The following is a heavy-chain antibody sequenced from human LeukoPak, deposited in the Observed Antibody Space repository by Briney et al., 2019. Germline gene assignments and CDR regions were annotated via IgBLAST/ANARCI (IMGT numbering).Heavy chain of an antibody. Sequence: KTGGSLRLSCADSGFTFSSYSMIWVCQAPGKGLEWVSSISSSSSYIYYADSVKGRFTISRDNAKNSLYLQMNSLRAEDTAVYYCASHYDSRGYYSHLDYWGQGTLVTVSS. CDR1: GFTFSSYS. CDR3: ASHYDSRGYYSHLDY. CDR2: ISSSSSYI. V-gene: IGHV3-21*01. J-gene: IGHJ4*02. D-gene: IGHD3-22*01.